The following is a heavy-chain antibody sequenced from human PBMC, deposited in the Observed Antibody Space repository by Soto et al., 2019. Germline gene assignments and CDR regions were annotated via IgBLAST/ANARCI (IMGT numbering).Heavy chain of an antibody. CDR3: ASNGDRLGAFDI. J-gene: IGHJ3*02. Sequence: KTSETLSLTCAVSGYSISSGYYWGWIRQPPGKGLEWIGSIYHSGSTYYNPSLKSRVTISVDTSKNQFSLKLSSVTAADTAVYYCASNGDRLGAFDIWGQGTMVTVSS. CDR1: GYSISSGYY. V-gene: IGHV4-38-2*01. D-gene: IGHD2-8*01. CDR2: IYHSGST.